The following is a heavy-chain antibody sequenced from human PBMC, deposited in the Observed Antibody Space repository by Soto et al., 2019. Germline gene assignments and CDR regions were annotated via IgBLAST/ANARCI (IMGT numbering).Heavy chain of an antibody. D-gene: IGHD3-16*01. J-gene: IGHJ5*02. CDR2: ITITGGSA. Sequence: PGVPLRLSCTVSALNFLSYGVSWLGQAPGKGLEWVSTITITGGSAYYAESVRGRFTISRDRSNYTVSLLLNSLRAEDTAIYYCANQSSPEGGIDPWGQGTLVTVS. V-gene: IGHV3-23*05. CDR3: ANQSSPEGGIDP. CDR1: ALNFLSYG.